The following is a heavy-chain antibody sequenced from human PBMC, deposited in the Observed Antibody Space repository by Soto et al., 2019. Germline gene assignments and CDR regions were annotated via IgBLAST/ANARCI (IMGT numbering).Heavy chain of an antibody. Sequence: PGGSLRLSCAAPGFTFSSYSMSWVRQAPGKGLEWVSAISGSGGSTYYADSVKGRFTISRDNSKNTLYLQMNSLRAEDTAVYYCAKESGYPRRFDYWGQGTLVTVSS. CDR1: GFTFSSYS. CDR3: AKESGYPRRFDY. J-gene: IGHJ4*02. V-gene: IGHV3-23*01. CDR2: ISGSGGST. D-gene: IGHD3-3*01.